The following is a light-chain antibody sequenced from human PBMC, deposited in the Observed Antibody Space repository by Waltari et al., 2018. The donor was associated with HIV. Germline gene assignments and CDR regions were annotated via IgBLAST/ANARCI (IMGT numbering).Light chain of an antibody. J-gene: IGLJ2*01. Sequence: QSVLTQTPSASGTPGQRVTISCSGSTSDIGNNYVYWFQQFPGTPPKVLIYKNDQRPSGVPDRFSASKSGTSASLAISGLRTEDESDFYCAAWDDIRSGWIFGGGTKLTVL. CDR1: TSDIGNNY. V-gene: IGLV1-47*01. CDR2: KND. CDR3: AAWDDIRSGWI.